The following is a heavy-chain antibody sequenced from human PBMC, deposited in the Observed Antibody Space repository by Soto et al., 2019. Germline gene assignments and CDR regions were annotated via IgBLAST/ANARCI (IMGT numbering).Heavy chain of an antibody. V-gene: IGHV4-61*01. CDR3: ARDLEYCISTSCYHNWFDP. D-gene: IGHD2-2*01. CDR2: IYYSGST. Sequence: SETLSLTCTVSGGSVSSGSYYWSWIRQPPGKGLEWIGYIYYSGSTNYNPSLKSRVTISVDTSKNQFSLKLSSVTAADTAVYYCARDLEYCISTSCYHNWFDPWGQGALVTVS. J-gene: IGHJ5*02. CDR1: GGSVSSGSYY.